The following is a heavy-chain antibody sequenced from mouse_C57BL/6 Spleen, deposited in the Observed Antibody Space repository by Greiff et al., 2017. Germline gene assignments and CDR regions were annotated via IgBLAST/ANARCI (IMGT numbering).Heavy chain of an antibody. Sequence: QVQLKESGAELVKPGASVKLSCKASGYTFTSYWMHWVKQRPGQGLEWIGMIHPNSGSTNYNEKFKSKATLTVDKSSSTAYMQLSSLTSEDSAVYYCARPIYGSREDYWGQGTTLTVSS. D-gene: IGHD1-1*01. CDR1: GYTFTSYW. J-gene: IGHJ2*01. CDR3: ARPIYGSREDY. CDR2: IHPNSGST. V-gene: IGHV1-64*01.